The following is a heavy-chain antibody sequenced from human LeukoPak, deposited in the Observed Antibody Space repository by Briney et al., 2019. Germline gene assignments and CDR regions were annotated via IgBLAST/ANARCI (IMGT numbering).Heavy chain of an antibody. J-gene: IGHJ4*02. CDR3: ESTYYYDSSGYNYFDY. D-gene: IGHD3-22*01. CDR1: GFTFSSYS. CDR2: IISSSSYI. Sequence: PGGSLRLSCAASGFTFSSYSMNWVRQAPGKGLEWVSSIISSSSYIYYADSVKGRFTISRDNAKNSLYLQMNSLRAEDTAVYYCESTYYYDSSGYNYFDYWGQGTLVTVSS. V-gene: IGHV3-21*01.